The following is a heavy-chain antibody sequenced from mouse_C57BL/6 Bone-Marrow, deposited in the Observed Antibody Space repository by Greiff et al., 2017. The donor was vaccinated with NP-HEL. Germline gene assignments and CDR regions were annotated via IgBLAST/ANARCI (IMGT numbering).Heavy chain of an antibody. J-gene: IGHJ3*01. CDR2: VYPRSGST. Sequence: QVQLKQSGAELARPGASVKLSCKASGYTFTSYGISWVKQRTGQGLEWIGEVYPRSGSTYYNEKFKGKATLTADKSSSTAYMELRSLTSEDSAVYVCARRGCYGSSWFADWGKGTLVTVST. V-gene: IGHV1-81*01. CDR3: ARRGCYGSSWFAD. CDR1: GYTFTSYG. D-gene: IGHD1-1*01.